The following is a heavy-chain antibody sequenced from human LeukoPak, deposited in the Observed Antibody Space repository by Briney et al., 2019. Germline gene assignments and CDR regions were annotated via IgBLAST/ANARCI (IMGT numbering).Heavy chain of an antibody. CDR1: GGNFRSYG. D-gene: IGHD1-7*01. V-gene: IGHV1-69*13. CDR3: VRGGVRGELQIYFEY. CDR2: IVPILGPA. Sequence: SVKVSCKASGGNFRSYGISWVRQAPGQGLEWMGGIVPILGPATYAQKFQDGLTITADESTSTVYMELSSLKSEDTAVYYCVRGGVRGELQIYFEYWGQGTLVTVSS. J-gene: IGHJ4*02.